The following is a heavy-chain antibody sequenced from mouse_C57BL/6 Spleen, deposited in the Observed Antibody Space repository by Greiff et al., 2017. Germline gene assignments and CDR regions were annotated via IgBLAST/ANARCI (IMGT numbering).Heavy chain of an antibody. J-gene: IGHJ4*01. Sequence: QVQLQQPGAELVMPGASVKLSCKASGYTFTSYWMHWVKQRPGQGLEWIGEIDPSDSDTNYNQKFKGKSTLTVDKSSSTAYMQLSSLTSEDSAVYYCAARLREDAMDYWGQGTSVTVSS. CDR2: IDPSDSDT. V-gene: IGHV1-69*01. CDR3: AARLREDAMDY. CDR1: GYTFTSYW. D-gene: IGHD1-1*01.